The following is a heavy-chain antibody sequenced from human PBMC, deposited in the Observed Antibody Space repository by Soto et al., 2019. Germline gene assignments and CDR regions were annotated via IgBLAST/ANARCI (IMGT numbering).Heavy chain of an antibody. Sequence: GGSLRLSCAASGFTFSSYAMHWVRQAPGKGLEWVAVISYDGSNKYYADSVKGRFTISRDNSKNTLYLQMNSLRAEDTAVYYCASPLYYDFWSGYGNYFDYWGQGTPVTVYS. CDR2: ISYDGSNK. CDR3: ASPLYYDFWSGYGNYFDY. V-gene: IGHV3-30-3*01. D-gene: IGHD3-3*01. CDR1: GFTFSSYA. J-gene: IGHJ4*02.